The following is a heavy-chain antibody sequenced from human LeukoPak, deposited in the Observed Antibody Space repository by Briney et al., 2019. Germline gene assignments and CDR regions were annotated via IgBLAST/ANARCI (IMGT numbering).Heavy chain of an antibody. D-gene: IGHD3-3*01. J-gene: IGHJ3*02. Sequence: ASVKVSCKASGGTFSSYAISWMRQAPGQGLEWMGGIIPIFGTANYAQKFQGRVTITADESTSTAYMELSSLRSEDTAVYYCARSRNYDSWAGAFDIWGQGTMVTVSS. CDR2: IIPIFGTA. CDR3: ARSRNYDSWAGAFDI. CDR1: GGTFSSYA. V-gene: IGHV1-69*13.